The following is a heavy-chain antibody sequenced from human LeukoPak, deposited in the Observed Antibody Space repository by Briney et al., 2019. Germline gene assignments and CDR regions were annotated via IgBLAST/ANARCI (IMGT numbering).Heavy chain of an antibody. V-gene: IGHV3-23*01. D-gene: IGHD4-23*01. CDR3: AKHPGPYGANPFNS. Sequence: SGGSLRLSCAASGFTFHNYALTWDRQPPGKGLEWDSTIISSATSRFYAASVEGRFTISRDNSNNTLYLHLSGLRVEDTAVYYCAKHPGPYGANPFNSWGLGVLVTVSS. J-gene: IGHJ4*02. CDR2: IISSATSR. CDR1: GFTFHNYA.